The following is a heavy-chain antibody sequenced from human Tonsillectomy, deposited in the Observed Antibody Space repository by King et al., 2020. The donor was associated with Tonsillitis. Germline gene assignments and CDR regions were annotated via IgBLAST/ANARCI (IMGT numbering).Heavy chain of an antibody. CDR1: GITFVRYA. Sequence: VQLVESGGGLAQPEGSLRLSCAASGITFVRYAMMWVRQGPGKGLEFVSAIGATGGDTYYADSVQGRFTISRDNPKNTVYLEMNSLRADDTAVYYCARDPNGDYVGAFEIWGQGTMVTVSS. CDR3: ARDPNGDYVGAFEI. V-gene: IGHV3-23*04. J-gene: IGHJ3*02. D-gene: IGHD4-17*01. CDR2: IGATGGDT.